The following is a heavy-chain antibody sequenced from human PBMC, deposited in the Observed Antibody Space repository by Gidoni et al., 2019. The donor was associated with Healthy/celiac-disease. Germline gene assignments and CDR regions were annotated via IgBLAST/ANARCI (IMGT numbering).Heavy chain of an antibody. CDR1: GFTSRNYA. V-gene: IGHV3-23*01. CDR2: IIISYGDT. D-gene: IGHD5-12*01. CDR3: AQFLGSLARKYGMDV. Sequence: EVQLLESGGGLVQPGGSLRLSCAASGFTSRNYAMSWVRQAPGKGLEWVSTIIISYGDTFYADSVKGRFTISTDDSKNTLFLQMNSLRAEDTAIYFCAQFLGSLARKYGMDVWGQGTTVTVSS. J-gene: IGHJ6*02.